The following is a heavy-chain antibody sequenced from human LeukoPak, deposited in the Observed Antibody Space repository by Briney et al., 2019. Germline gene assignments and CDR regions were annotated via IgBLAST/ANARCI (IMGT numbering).Heavy chain of an antibody. D-gene: IGHD6-13*01. J-gene: IGHJ4*02. CDR2: TFYRSTWYN. Sequence: SQTLSLTCAISGDSVSSNSAAWNWIRLSPSRGLEWLGRTFYRSTWYNDYSESVKSRITINPDTSENQFSLHLNSLTPEDTAVYYCVRASSSWYVGDYFDHWGQVTQVTVSS. CDR3: VRASSSWYVGDYFDH. V-gene: IGHV6-1*01. CDR1: GDSVSSNSAA.